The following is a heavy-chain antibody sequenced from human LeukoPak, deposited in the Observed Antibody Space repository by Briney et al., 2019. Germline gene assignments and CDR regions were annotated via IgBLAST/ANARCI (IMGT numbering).Heavy chain of an antibody. V-gene: IGHV4-34*01. CDR3: ARGYGADAFDI. Sequence: SETLSLTCAVYGGSFSGYNWTWIRQPPGKGLEWIGEINHSGSTDYNPSLKSRVTISVDRSKNQFSLKLSSVTAADTAVYYCARGYGADAFDIWGQGTMVTVSS. CDR1: GGSFSGYN. D-gene: IGHD4/OR15-4a*01. J-gene: IGHJ3*02. CDR2: INHSGST.